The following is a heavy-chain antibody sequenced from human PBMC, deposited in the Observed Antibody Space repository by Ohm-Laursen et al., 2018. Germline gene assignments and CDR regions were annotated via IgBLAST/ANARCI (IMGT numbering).Heavy chain of an antibody. CDR3: ARGQYSSGLAPFDY. V-gene: IGHV3-9*01. Sequence: SLRLSCSASGFTFDDYAMHWVRQAPGKGLEWVSDISWNSGTMGYADSVKGRFTISRDNAKNSLYLQMNSLRADDTAVYYCARGQYSSGLAPFDYWGQGTLVTVSS. CDR1: GFTFDDYA. CDR2: ISWNSGTM. D-gene: IGHD6-19*01. J-gene: IGHJ4*02.